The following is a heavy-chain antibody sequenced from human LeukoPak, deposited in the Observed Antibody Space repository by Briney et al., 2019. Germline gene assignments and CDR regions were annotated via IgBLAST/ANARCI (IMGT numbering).Heavy chain of an antibody. CDR3: ARGVGVIRFDY. V-gene: IGHV4-59*01. CDR2: IYYAGSN. J-gene: IGHJ4*02. CDR1: NGSIRTLY. D-gene: IGHD3-10*01. Sequence: PSEPLSLTCTVSNGSIRTLYWSWIRQPPGKVRGWIGYIYYAGSNNYDPSLKSRVTMSVDTSKDQFSLKLSSVTAADTAVYYCARGVGVIRFDYWGQGTMVTVSS.